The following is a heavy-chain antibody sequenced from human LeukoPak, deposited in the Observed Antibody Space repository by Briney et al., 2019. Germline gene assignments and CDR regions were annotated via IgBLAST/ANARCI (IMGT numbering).Heavy chain of an antibody. CDR1: GFTFSSYG. D-gene: IGHD3-9*01. V-gene: IGHV3-33*01. CDR2: IWYDGSNK. Sequence: PGRSLRLSCAASGFTFSSYGMHWVRQAPGKGLEWVAVIWYDGSNKYYADSVKGRFTISRDNSKNTLYLQMNSLRAEDTAVYYCARGGDDILTGYNSPISDYWGQGTLVTVSS. J-gene: IGHJ4*02. CDR3: ARGGDDILTGYNSPISDY.